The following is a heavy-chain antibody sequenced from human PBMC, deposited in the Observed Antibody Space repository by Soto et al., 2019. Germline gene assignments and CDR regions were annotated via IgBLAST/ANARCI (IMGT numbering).Heavy chain of an antibody. CDR3: ARDRPDDY. Sequence: QVQLVQSGVEVKKPGASVKVSCKASGYTFSRYGITWVRQAPGQGLEWMGWISAYNGNTDYAQKLQGRVTMTTDTSKSTAYMELRSLRSDDTAVDYCARDRPDDYWGQGTLVTVSS. CDR1: GYTFSRYG. J-gene: IGHJ4*02. V-gene: IGHV1-18*01. CDR2: ISAYNGNT.